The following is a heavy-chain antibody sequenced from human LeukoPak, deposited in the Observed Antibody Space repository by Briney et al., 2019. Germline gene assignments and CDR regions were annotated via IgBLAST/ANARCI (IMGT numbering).Heavy chain of an antibody. V-gene: IGHV3-30*18. Sequence: GGSLRLSCAASGSTFSSYGIHWVRQAPAKGLEWLAVISYDGSNKYYADSVKGRFTISRDNPKNTLYLEMNSLRAEDTAVYYCAKRGGSYFDYWGQGTLVTVSS. J-gene: IGHJ4*02. CDR2: ISYDGSNK. D-gene: IGHD1-26*01. CDR1: GSTFSSYG. CDR3: AKRGGSYFDY.